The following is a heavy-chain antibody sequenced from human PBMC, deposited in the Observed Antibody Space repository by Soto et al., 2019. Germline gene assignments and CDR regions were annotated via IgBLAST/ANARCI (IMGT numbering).Heavy chain of an antibody. CDR3: ARRPPYGGLDY. D-gene: IGHD4-17*01. V-gene: IGHV1-69*06. Sequence: QVQLVQSGAEVTKPGSSVKVSCKASGGTFSSYGISWVRQAPGQGLEWMGGTIPIFGTANYAQKFQGRVTITAEKSTSTTYMELSSLRSEDTAVYYCARRPPYGGLDYWGQGTLVTVSS. CDR2: TIPIFGTA. J-gene: IGHJ4*02. CDR1: GGTFSSYG.